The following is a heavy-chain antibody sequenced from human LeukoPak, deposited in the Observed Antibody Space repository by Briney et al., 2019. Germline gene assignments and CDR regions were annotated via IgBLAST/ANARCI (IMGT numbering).Heavy chain of an antibody. CDR1: GFTFSTYS. Sequence: GGTLRLSCAASGFTFSTYSMNWVRQAPGKGLEWVSSIISSSSYIYYADSVKGRFTISRDNAKNSLYLQMNSLRGEDTAVYYCARDPQHCSGGSCYSFDYWGQGTLVTVSS. J-gene: IGHJ4*02. D-gene: IGHD2-15*01. CDR3: ARDPQHCSGGSCYSFDY. CDR2: IISSSSYI. V-gene: IGHV3-21*01.